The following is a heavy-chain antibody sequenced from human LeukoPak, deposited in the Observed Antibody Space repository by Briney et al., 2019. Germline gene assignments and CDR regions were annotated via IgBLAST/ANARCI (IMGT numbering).Heavy chain of an antibody. CDR3: ARGRGVGATTYYYYGMDV. D-gene: IGHD1-26*01. Sequence: PSETLSLTCTVSGGSISSYYWSWIRQPPGKGLERIGYIYYSGSTNYNPSLKSRVTISVDPSKNQFSLKLSSVTAADTAVYHSARGRGVGATTYYYYGMDVWGQGTTVTVSS. J-gene: IGHJ6*02. CDR2: IYYSGST. CDR1: GGSISSYY. V-gene: IGHV4-59*01.